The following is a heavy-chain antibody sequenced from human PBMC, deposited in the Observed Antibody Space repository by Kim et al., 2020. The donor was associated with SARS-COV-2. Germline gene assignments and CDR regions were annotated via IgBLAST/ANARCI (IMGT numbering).Heavy chain of an antibody. Sequence: DSVKDRFTISRDNAKNSLYLQMNSLRAEDTAVYYCARVHTDGSVEDAFDIWGQGKMVTVSS. D-gene: IGHD3-10*01. J-gene: IGHJ3*02. V-gene: IGHV3-21*01. CDR3: ARVHTDGSVEDAFDI.